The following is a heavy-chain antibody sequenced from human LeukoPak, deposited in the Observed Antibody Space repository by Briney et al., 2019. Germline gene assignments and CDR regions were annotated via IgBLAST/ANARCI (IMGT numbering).Heavy chain of an antibody. D-gene: IGHD3-10*01. CDR1: GGSISSYY. CDR2: IYYSGST. Sequence: SETLSLTCTVSGGSISSYYWSWIRQPPGEGLEWIGYIYYSGSTNYNPSLKSRVTISVDTSKNQFSLKLSSVTAADTAVYYCARDRRVYGSGPYYFDYWGQGTLVTVSS. CDR3: ARDRRVYGSGPYYFDY. V-gene: IGHV4-59*01. J-gene: IGHJ4*02.